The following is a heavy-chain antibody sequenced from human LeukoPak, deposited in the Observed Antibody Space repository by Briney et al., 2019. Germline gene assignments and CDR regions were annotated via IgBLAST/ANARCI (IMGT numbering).Heavy chain of an antibody. CDR1: GGSFSGYY. CDR2: INHSGSS. CDR3: ASSGSVVVLEVPIALDI. J-gene: IGHJ3*02. V-gene: IGHV4-34*01. D-gene: IGHD3-22*01. Sequence: SETLSLTCAVYGGSFSGYYWSWIRQPPGKGLEWIGEINHSGSSNYNPSLKSRVTISVDTSKNQFSLTLISVTAADTAVYYCASSGSVVVLEVPIALDIWGQGTMVTVSS.